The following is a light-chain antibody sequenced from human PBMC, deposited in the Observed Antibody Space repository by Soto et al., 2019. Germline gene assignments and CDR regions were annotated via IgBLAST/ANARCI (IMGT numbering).Light chain of an antibody. V-gene: IGLV1-40*01. CDR1: SSNIGAGYD. J-gene: IGLJ2*01. Sequence: QSVLTQPPSVSGAPGQRVTISCTGSSSNIGAGYDVHWYLQLPGTAPKLLIYGNINRPSGVPDRFSGSKSGTSASLATTGLQAEDEADYYCQSYDSSLSGVVFGGGTKLTVL. CDR3: QSYDSSLSGVV. CDR2: GNI.